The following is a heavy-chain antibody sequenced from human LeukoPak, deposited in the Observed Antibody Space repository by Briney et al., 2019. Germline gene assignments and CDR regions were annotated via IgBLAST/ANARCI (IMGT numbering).Heavy chain of an antibody. CDR3: ARDFGENYYDSSGYYYEYNWFDP. Sequence: GGSLRLSCAASGFTFSSYSMNWVRQAPGKGLEWVSSISSSSSYIYYADSVKGRFTISRDNAKNSLYLQMNSLRAEDTAVYYCARDFGENYYDSSGYYYEYNWFDPWGQGTLVTVSS. V-gene: IGHV3-21*01. J-gene: IGHJ5*02. D-gene: IGHD3-22*01. CDR2: ISSSSSYI. CDR1: GFTFSSYS.